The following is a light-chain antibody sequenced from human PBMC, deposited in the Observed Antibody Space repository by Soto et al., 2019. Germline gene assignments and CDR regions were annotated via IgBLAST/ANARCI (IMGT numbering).Light chain of an antibody. CDR3: CSSTHSAYA. CDR2: DVS. V-gene: IGLV2-11*03. Sequence: TSIDVGAYNYVSWYQQHPAKAPNLMIYDVSKRPSGVPDRFSGSKSGNTASLTISVLQAEDEGDYYCCSSTHSAYAFGPVSEFTV. CDR1: SIDVGAYNY. J-gene: IGLJ1*01.